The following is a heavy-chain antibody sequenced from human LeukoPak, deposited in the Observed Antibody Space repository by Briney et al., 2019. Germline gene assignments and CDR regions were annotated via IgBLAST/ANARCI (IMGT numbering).Heavy chain of an antibody. CDR3: ARDGVWSSGSNTLDY. Sequence: GRSLRLSCAASGFTFSSYAMHWVRQAPGKGLEWVAVISYDGSNKYYADSVKGRLTISRDNSKNTLYLQMNSLRAEDTAVYYCARDGVWSSGSNTLDYWGQGTLVTVSS. CDR2: ISYDGSNK. V-gene: IGHV3-30*01. J-gene: IGHJ4*02. D-gene: IGHD3-22*01. CDR1: GFTFSSYA.